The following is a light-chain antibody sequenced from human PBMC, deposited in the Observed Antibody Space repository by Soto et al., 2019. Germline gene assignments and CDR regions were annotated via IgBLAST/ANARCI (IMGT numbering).Light chain of an antibody. J-gene: IGKJ1*01. CDR2: GAS. V-gene: IGKV3-20*01. CDR3: QQYASSTKT. Sequence: EIGLTQSPGTLSLSPGERATLSCRASQSVSSSYLAWYQQKPGQAPRLLISGASSRGTGIPDRFSGSGSETDFTLTISRLEPEDFAVYYCQQYASSTKTFGQGTKVEIK. CDR1: QSVSSSY.